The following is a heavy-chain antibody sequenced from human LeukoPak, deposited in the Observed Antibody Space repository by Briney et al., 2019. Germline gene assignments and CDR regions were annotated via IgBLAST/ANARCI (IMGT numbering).Heavy chain of an antibody. V-gene: IGHV3-23*01. CDR2: ISGSGAST. D-gene: IGHD1-26*01. CDR3: AKDVGKWESLHFFDY. CDR1: GFTLSTNA. J-gene: IGHJ4*02. Sequence: GGSLRLPCLTSGFTLSTNAMSWVRQAPGKGLEWISGISGSGASTYYADSVKGRFTISRDDSRNTLYLQMNSLRGDDTAVYYCAKDVGKWESLHFFDYWGQGTLVTVSS.